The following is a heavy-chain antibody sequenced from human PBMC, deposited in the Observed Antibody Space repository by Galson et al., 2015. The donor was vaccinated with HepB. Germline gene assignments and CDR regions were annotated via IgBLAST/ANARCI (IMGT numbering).Heavy chain of an antibody. CDR3: ATTGDGDYDYYYMDV. Sequence: SLRLSCAASGFTVSSNYMSWVRQAPGKGLEWVSVIYSGGSTYYADSVKGRFTISRDNSKNTLYLQMNSLRAEDTAVYYCATTGDGDYDYYYMDVWGKGTTVTVSS. CDR1: GFTVSSNY. D-gene: IGHD2-8*02. V-gene: IGHV3-53*01. J-gene: IGHJ6*03. CDR2: IYSGGST.